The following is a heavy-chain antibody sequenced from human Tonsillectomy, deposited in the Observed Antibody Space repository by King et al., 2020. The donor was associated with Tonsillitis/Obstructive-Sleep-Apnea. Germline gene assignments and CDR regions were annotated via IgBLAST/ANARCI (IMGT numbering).Heavy chain of an antibody. Sequence: VQLVESGGGLVQPGGSLRLSCAASGFTFSNYEMTWVRQAPGKGLEWVSYISGSGTTIYYADSVKGRFTITRDNAKNSLYVQMNSLRAEDTAFYYCARVGYGMISYSLDWYFDLWGRGTLVTVST. CDR1: GFTFSNYE. D-gene: IGHD2-21*01. J-gene: IGHJ2*01. V-gene: IGHV3-48*03. CDR2: ISGSGTTI. CDR3: ARVGYGMISYSLDWYFDL.